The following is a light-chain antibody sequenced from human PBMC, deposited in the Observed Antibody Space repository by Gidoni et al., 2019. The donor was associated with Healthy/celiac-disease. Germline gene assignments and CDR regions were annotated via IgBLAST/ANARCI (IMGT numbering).Light chain of an antibody. CDR1: SSNIGAGYD. V-gene: IGLV1-40*01. CDR2: GNS. J-gene: IGLJ1*01. CDR3: QSYDSSLSGPYV. Sequence: QSVLTQPPSVSGAPGQRVTISCTGSSSNIGAGYDVHWYQQLPGTAPKLLIYGNSNRPSGVPDRFSCSKSGTSASLAITGLQAEDEADYYCQSYDSSLSGPYVFGTGTKVTVL.